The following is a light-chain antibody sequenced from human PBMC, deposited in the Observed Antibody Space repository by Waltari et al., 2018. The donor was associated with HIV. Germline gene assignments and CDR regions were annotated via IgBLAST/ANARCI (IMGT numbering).Light chain of an antibody. CDR1: SSYVATF. Sequence: QSALTQPPSVSGSPGQSLTISCTGTSSYVATFVSWYQQHPGKAPQVIIYNVNNRPSGVPDRFSGSKSGNTAFLTISGLQADDEAEYHCCSHAGNFIFAFGTGTKVTVL. V-gene: IGLV2-11*01. CDR3: CSHAGNFIFA. J-gene: IGLJ1*01. CDR2: NVN.